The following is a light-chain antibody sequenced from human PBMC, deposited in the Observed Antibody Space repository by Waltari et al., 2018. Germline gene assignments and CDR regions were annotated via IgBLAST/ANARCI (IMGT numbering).Light chain of an antibody. CDR1: SGHSSNI. V-gene: IGLV4-69*01. CDR2: VNSDGSH. Sequence: QLVLTQSPAASASLGASVKLTCTLSSGHSSNIIARLQQQPGKGPRYLMKVNSDGSHGKGDEIPDRFSGSSSGAERYLTISSLQSEDEADYYCETGGHGTWVFGGGTKLTVL. J-gene: IGLJ3*02. CDR3: ETGGHGTWV.